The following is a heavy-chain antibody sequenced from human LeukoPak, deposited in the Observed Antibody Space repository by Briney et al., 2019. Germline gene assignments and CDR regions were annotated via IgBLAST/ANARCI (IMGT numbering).Heavy chain of an antibody. CDR1: GGSISTYY. Sequence: PSETLSLTCTVSGGSISTYYWTWIRQPAGRGLEWIGRIFTSGSTGYNPSLKSRVTVSIDTSKNQFSLKLTSVTAADTAVYYCARGKDQLSILDYWGQGTLVTVSS. CDR3: ARGKDQLSILDY. V-gene: IGHV4-4*07. J-gene: IGHJ4*02. D-gene: IGHD1-1*01. CDR2: IFTSGST.